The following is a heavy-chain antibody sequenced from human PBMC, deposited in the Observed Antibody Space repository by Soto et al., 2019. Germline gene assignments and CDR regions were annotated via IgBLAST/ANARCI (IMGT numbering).Heavy chain of an antibody. D-gene: IGHD3-10*01. J-gene: IGHJ5*02. Sequence: ASVKVSCKASGYTFTSYYMHWVRQAPGQGLEWMGIINPSGGSTYYNPSLKSRVTISVDTSKNQFSLKLSSVTAADTAVYYCARRGPITMVRGVILSWWFDPWGQGTLVTVSS. CDR1: GYTFTSYY. CDR2: INPSGGST. CDR3: ARRGPITMVRGVILSWWFDP. V-gene: IGHV1-46*01.